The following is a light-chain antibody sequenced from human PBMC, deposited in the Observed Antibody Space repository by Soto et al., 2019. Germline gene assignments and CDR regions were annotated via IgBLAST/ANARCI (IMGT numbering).Light chain of an antibody. V-gene: IGKV3-20*01. J-gene: IGKJ4*01. Sequence: EIVLTQSPGTLSLSPGERATLSCRASQSVSSSYLAWYQQKPGKAPRLLIYGASSRATGIPDRFTGSESRTAFDLTISRLKPEDVAVYYCQHYGISPALGGGTKVDIK. CDR3: QHYGISPA. CDR2: GAS. CDR1: QSVSSSY.